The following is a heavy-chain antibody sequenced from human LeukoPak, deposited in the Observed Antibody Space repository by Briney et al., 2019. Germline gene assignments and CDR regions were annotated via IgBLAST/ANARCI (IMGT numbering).Heavy chain of an antibody. D-gene: IGHD5-12*01. V-gene: IGHV4-34*01. CDR2: INHSGST. CDR3: ATTLRGYSGPPPN. J-gene: IGHJ4*02. CDR1: GGSFSGYY. Sequence: SETLSLTCAVYGGSFSGYYWSWIRQPPGKGLEWIGEINHSGSTNYNPSLKSRVTISVDTSKNQFSLKLSSVTAADTAVYYCATTLRGYSGPPPNWGQGTLVTVSS.